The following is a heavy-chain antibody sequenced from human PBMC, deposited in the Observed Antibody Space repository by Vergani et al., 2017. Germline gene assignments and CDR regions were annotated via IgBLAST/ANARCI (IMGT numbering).Heavy chain of an antibody. D-gene: IGHD3-22*01. J-gene: IGHJ4*02. CDR1: GDSISSGVYY. CDR3: ARMGGYDEGDAFRIGYFDS. CDR2: IYSTGSI. Sequence: QVQLQESGPGLVKPSQTLSLTCSVSGDSISSGVYYWNWIRPHPGKGLEWIGYIYSTGSIHHNPSLRRRINMSVDTSKNQFSLKLNSVTAADASMYYCARMGGYDEGDAFRIGYFDSWGPGVLVTVSS. V-gene: IGHV4-31*03.